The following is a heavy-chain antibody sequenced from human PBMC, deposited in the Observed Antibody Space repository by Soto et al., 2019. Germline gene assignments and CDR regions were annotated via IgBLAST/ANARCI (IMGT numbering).Heavy chain of an antibody. J-gene: IGHJ4*02. D-gene: IGHD3-10*01. Sequence: QVHLQESGPDLVRPSETLSLTCSFSGGSISSDNWWSWVRQTPGMGLEGIGEIYHSGNTNYNPSLKSRVSMSVDKSKNQFSLKVTSVTAADTALYYCARLSASSKLRGVVINWGQGTLVTVSS. CDR1: GGSISSDNW. CDR3: ARLSASSKLRGVVIN. V-gene: IGHV4-4*02. CDR2: IYHSGNT.